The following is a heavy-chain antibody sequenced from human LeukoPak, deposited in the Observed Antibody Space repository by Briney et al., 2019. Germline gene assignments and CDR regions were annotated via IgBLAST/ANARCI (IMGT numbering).Heavy chain of an antibody. CDR1: GYTFTGYY. V-gene: IGHV1-2*06. D-gene: IGHD3-22*01. CDR2: INPNSGGT. Sequence: ASVKVSCKASGYTFTGYYMHWVRQAPGQGLEWMGRINPNSGGTNYAQKFQGRVTMTRDTSISTAYMELSSLRSDDTAVYYCARGFDYDSSGYYDAFDIWGQGTMVTVSS. J-gene: IGHJ3*02. CDR3: ARGFDYDSSGYYDAFDI.